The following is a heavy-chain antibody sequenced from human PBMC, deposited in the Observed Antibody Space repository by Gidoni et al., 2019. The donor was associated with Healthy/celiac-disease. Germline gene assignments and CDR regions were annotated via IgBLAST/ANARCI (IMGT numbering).Heavy chain of an antibody. J-gene: IGHJ4*02. V-gene: IGHV3-48*03. CDR1: GFTFSSYE. CDR2: ISSSGSTI. Sequence: EVQLVESGGGLVQPGGSLRLSCAASGFTFSSYEMNWVRQAPGKGLGWVSYISSSGSTIYYADSVKGRFTISRDNAKNSLYLQMNSLRAEDTAVYYCARASPTGGDFDYWGQGTLVTVSS. CDR3: ARASPTGGDFDY. D-gene: IGHD7-27*01.